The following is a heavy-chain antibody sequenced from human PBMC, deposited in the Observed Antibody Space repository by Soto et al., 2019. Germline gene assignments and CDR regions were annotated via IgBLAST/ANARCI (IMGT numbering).Heavy chain of an antibody. V-gene: IGHV3-11*01. Sequence: QVQLVESGGGLVKPGGSLRLSCAASGFTFSDYYMSWIRQAPGKGLEWVSYISSSGSTIYYADSVKGRFTISRDNSKNTLFLQMDSLRAEDTAIYYCAKKVNSGPGSQYFDYWGQGTLVTVSS. CDR2: ISSSGSTI. CDR3: AKKVNSGPGSQYFDY. D-gene: IGHD3-10*01. J-gene: IGHJ4*02. CDR1: GFTFSDYY.